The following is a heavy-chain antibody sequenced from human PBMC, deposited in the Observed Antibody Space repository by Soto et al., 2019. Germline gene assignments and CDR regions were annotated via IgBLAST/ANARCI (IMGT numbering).Heavy chain of an antibody. CDR2: ISPDGSDV. V-gene: IGHV3-74*01. D-gene: IGHD3-3*01. CDR3: ACWGIFGVVRDAFDI. Sequence: GGSLRLSCAASGFPFTNYWMNWVRQTPGKGLMWVSRISPDGSDVGYADSVEGRFTVSRDNAKNTLYLQMHSLRAEDTAMYYCACWGIFGVVRDAFDIWGQGTMVTVSS. CDR1: GFPFTNYW. J-gene: IGHJ3*02.